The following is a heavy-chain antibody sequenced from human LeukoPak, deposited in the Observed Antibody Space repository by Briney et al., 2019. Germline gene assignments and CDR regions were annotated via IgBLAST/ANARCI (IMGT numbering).Heavy chain of an antibody. V-gene: IGHV3-9*01. CDR1: GFTFDDYA. J-gene: IGHJ6*02. D-gene: IGHD2-2*01. Sequence: PGRSLRLSCAASGFTFDDYAMHWVRQAPGKGLEWVSTISWHSGNIVYADSVKDRFTISRDSAKSSLYLQMNSLRAEDTALYYCAKDGGPKTPGHCSTTTCYYYFGMDVWGQGTTVTVSS. CDR2: ISWHSGNI. CDR3: AKDGGPKTPGHCSTTTCYYYFGMDV.